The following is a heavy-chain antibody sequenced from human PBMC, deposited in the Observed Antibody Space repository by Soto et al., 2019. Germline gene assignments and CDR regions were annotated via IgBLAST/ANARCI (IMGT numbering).Heavy chain of an antibody. Sequence: GGSLRLSCAASGFTFNKAWMSWVRQAPGKGLEWVGRLKSKTDGGAIDYAAPVKGRFTISRDDSRNTLYLQMNSVKTEDAAVYYCTTNWEGPAFDIWGQGTMVTVSS. V-gene: IGHV3-15*05. J-gene: IGHJ3*02. CDR1: GFTFNKAW. D-gene: IGHD1-26*01. CDR2: LKSKTDGGAI. CDR3: TTNWEGPAFDI.